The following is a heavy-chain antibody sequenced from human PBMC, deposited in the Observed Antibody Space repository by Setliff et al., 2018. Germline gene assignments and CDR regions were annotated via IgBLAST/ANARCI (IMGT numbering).Heavy chain of an antibody. V-gene: IGHV4-4*02. J-gene: IGHJ4*02. CDR3: GRDPHTPTVTTRGDY. Sequence: PSETLSLTFAVSGVSISTSNWWSWVRQPPGKGLEWIGEIYHNGITNYNPSLKSRVSISVDKSKNQVSLKLNSVTAADTAVYYCGRDPHTPTVTTRGDYWVQGTLVTVSS. CDR1: GVSISTSNW. CDR2: IYHNGIT. D-gene: IGHD4-17*01.